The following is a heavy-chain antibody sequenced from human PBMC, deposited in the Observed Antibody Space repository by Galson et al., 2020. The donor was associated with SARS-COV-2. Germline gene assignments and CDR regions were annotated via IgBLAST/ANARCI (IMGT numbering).Heavy chain of an antibody. CDR3: ATSYQLLSAFDI. V-gene: IGHV4-31*03. CDR2: IYYSGST. J-gene: IGHJ3*02. D-gene: IGHD2-2*01. CDR1: GGSFSSGGYY. Sequence: SETLSLTCTVSGGSFSSGGYYWSWIRQHPGKGLEWIGYIYYSGSTYYIPSLKSRVTISVDTSKNQFSLKLSSVTAADTAVYYCATSYQLLSAFDIWGQGTMVTVSS.